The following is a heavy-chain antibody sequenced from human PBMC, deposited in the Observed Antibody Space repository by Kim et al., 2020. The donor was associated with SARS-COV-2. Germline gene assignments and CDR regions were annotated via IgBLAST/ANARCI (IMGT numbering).Heavy chain of an antibody. CDR1: GDSISTGTYY. J-gene: IGHJ5*01. V-gene: IGHV4-39*01. Sequence: SETLSLTCSVSGDSISTGTYYWGWIRQPPGKGLECIVNIYYSGSTYYNPSLKSRVTISVDTSKNQFSLKLTSVTATDTAVYYCARLTITGTHDSWGQGTL. CDR2: IYYSGST. D-gene: IGHD1-20*01. CDR3: ARLTITGTHDS.